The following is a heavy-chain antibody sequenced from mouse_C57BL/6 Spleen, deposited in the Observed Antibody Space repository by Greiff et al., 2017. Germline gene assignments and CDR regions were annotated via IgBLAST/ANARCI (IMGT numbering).Heavy chain of an antibody. D-gene: IGHD2-5*01. CDR3: TRTDYSNCPVAY. J-gene: IGHJ3*01. CDR2: IDPETGGT. Sequence: QVQLQQSGAELVRPGASVTLSCKASGYTFTDYEMHWVKQTPVHGLEWIGAIDPETGGTAYNQKFKGKAILTADKSSSTAYMELRSLTSEDSAVYYCTRTDYSNCPVAYWGQGTLVTVSA. CDR1: GYTFTDYE. V-gene: IGHV1-15*01.